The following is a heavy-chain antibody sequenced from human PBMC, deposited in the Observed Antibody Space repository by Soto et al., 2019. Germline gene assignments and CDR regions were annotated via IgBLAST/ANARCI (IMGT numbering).Heavy chain of an antibody. D-gene: IGHD3-16*01. J-gene: IGHJ6*02. CDR3: TRDSSRGYGMDV. Sequence: EVQLVESGGGLVQPGRSLRLSCAASEFTFSSYHMNWVRQAPRKGLEWVSYISSRSRATLYADSVKGRFTISRDNGKNSLYLQMNSLRDEDTAVYYCTRDSSRGYGMDVWGQGTTVTVSS. CDR2: ISSRSRAT. V-gene: IGHV3-48*02. CDR1: EFTFSSYH.